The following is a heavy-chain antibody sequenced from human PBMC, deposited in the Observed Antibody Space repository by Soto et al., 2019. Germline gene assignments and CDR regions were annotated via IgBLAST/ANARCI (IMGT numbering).Heavy chain of an antibody. CDR1: GFTFSSYA. CDR2: ISGSGGST. V-gene: IGHV3-23*01. CDR3: ANPSTGTAADYYYYYMDV. Sequence: GGSLRLSCAASGFTFSSYAMSWVRQAPGKGLEWVSAISGSGGSTYYADSVKGRFTISRDNSKNTLYLQMNSLRAEDTAVYYCANPSTGTAADYYYYYMDVWGKGTTVTVSS. J-gene: IGHJ6*03. D-gene: IGHD1-1*01.